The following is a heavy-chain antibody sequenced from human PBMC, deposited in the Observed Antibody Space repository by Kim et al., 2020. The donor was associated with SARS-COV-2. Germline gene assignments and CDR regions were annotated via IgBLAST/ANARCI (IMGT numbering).Heavy chain of an antibody. CDR3: ARITPAGLGADY. CDR2: K. V-gene: IGHV2-70*01. Sequence: KYYSTSLKARLTISKDTSKNQGVLTMTSMDPVDTATYYCARITPAGLGADYWGQGTLVTVSS. D-gene: IGHD2-2*01. J-gene: IGHJ4*02.